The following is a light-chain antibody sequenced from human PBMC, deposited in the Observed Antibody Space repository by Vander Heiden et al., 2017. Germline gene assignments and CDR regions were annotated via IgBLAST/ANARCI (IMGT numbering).Light chain of an antibody. CDR2: WAS. V-gene: IGKV4-1*01. J-gene: IGKJ3*01. CDR1: QSVLYSSKNKNY. CDR3: QQDDSTPVT. Sequence: IVMTHYPDSLAVSLGERATINCKSSQSVLYSSKNKNYLASYQQKPGQPPKLLIYWASTRVSGVPDRFSGSGSGTDFTLTIISLQAEDVAVYYCQQDDSTPVTFGHGTKVDIK.